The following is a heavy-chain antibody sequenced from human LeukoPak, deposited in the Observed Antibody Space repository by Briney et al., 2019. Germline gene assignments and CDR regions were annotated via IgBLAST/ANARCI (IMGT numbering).Heavy chain of an antibody. CDR3: ARAGSTGSVDY. D-gene: IGHD6-19*01. V-gene: IGHV3-7*04. CDR1: AFTFSSYW. J-gene: IGHJ4*02. CDR2: ISHGGSKI. Sequence: VGSLRLSCAASAFTFSSYWMTWVRQAPGKGLEWVAIISHGGSKINYVDSVKGRFTVSRDNAKNSLYLQMNSLRAEDTAVYYCARAGSTGSVDYWGQGTLVTVSS.